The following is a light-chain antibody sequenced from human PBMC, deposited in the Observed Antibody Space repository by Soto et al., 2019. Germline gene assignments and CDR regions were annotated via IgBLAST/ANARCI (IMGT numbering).Light chain of an antibody. CDR2: ATS. V-gene: IGKV1-27*01. J-gene: IGKJ1*01. CDR1: EDIGHF. Sequence: IQRGQSLSSLSASVSDTVTLTCRASEDIGHFLAWYQQRPGTVPKLLIYATSRLQPGVPSRFSGSGSGTDFTLTINTLQPEDVATYFCLKYNKDAPGAFGQGTKVDNK. CDR3: LKYNKDAPGA.